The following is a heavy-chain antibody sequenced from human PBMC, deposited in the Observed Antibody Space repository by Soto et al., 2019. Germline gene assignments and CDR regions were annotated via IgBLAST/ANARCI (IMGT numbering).Heavy chain of an antibody. V-gene: IGHV4-34*01. D-gene: IGHD3-22*01. J-gene: IGHJ4*02. Sequence: SETLSLTCAVYGGSFSGYYWSWIRQPPGKGLEWIGEINHSGSTNYNPSLKSRVTISVDTSKNQFSLKLSSVTAADTAVYYCARARSYYDSSGPRDYWGQGTLVTVSS. CDR2: INHSGST. CDR1: GGSFSGYY. CDR3: ARARSYYDSSGPRDY.